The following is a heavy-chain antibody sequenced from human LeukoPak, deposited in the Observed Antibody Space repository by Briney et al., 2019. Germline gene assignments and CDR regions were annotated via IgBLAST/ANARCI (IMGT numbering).Heavy chain of an antibody. CDR3: ARGLAGAIYYYYGMDV. CDR1: GGSFSGYY. V-gene: IGHV4-34*01. Sequence: SENLSLTCAVYGGSFSGYYWSWIRQPPGKGLEWIGEINHSGSTNYNPSLKSRVTISVDTSKNQFSLKLSSVTAADTAVYYCARGLAGAIYYYYGMDVWGQGTTVTVSS. CDR2: INHSGST. J-gene: IGHJ6*02. D-gene: IGHD1-26*01.